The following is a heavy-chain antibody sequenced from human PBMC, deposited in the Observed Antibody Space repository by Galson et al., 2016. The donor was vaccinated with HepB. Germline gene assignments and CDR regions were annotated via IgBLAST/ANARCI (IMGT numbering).Heavy chain of an antibody. CDR3: ARDRWGVSVMVRGGPNE. D-gene: IGHD3-10*01. CDR1: GYNFANYG. Sequence: QSGAEVKKPGESLNISCKASGYNFANYGINWVRQAPGQGLEWMGWISPYDGHTEYAQKFRDRVTMTTDTSTSTAYMELRSLSSDDTAVYYCARDRWGVSVMVRGGPNEWGQGTLVIVSS. CDR2: ISPYDGHT. J-gene: IGHJ4*02. V-gene: IGHV1-18*04.